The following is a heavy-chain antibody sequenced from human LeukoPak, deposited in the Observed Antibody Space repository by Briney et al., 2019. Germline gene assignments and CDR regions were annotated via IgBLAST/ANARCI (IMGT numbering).Heavy chain of an antibody. CDR1: GGSISSSSYY. CDR2: IYYSGST. J-gene: IGHJ4*02. CDR3: ARLYYDSSGYYQIRYFDY. Sequence: PSETLSLTCTVSGGSISSSSYYWGWIRQPPGKGLEWIGSIYYSGSTYYNPSLKSRVTMSVDTSKNQFSLNLSSVTAADTAVYYCARLYYDSSGYYQIRYFDYWGQGTLVTVSS. D-gene: IGHD3-22*01. V-gene: IGHV4-39*01.